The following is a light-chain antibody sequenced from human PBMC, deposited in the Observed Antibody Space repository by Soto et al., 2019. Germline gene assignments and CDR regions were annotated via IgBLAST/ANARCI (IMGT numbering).Light chain of an antibody. Sequence: EIVLTHSPATLSLSPWETATLSFRASQSVSGYIGWYQQKPGQAPRLLIYADSNRATGIPARFSGGGSGTEFTLTISSLQSEDCAIYYCQQYYTWPINFGGGTKVDIK. CDR1: QSVSGY. V-gene: IGKV3D-15*01. CDR2: ADS. CDR3: QQYYTWPIN. J-gene: IGKJ4*01.